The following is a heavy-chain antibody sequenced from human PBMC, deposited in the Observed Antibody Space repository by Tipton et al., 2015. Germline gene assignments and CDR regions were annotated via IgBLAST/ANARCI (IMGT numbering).Heavy chain of an antibody. CDR3: ARDQGIAAAGYYYYYGMDV. CDR1: GFTFGSYW. V-gene: IGHV3-7*01. D-gene: IGHD6-13*01. Sequence: SLRLSCAASGFTFGSYWMSWVRQGPGKGLEWVANIKQDGSEKYYVGSVKGRFTISRDNSKNTLYLQMNSLRAEDTAVYYCARDQGIAAAGYYYYYGMDVWGQGTTVTVSS. J-gene: IGHJ6*02. CDR2: IKQDGSEK.